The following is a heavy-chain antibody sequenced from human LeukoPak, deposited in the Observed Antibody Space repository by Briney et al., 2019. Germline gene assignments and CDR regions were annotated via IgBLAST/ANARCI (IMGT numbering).Heavy chain of an antibody. D-gene: IGHD5-24*01. J-gene: IGHJ3*02. V-gene: IGHV4-31*03. CDR2: IYYGGST. Sequence: PSETLSLTCSVSGGSISSDDYCWNWIRQHPGKGLEWTGYIYYGGSTYYNPSLKSRVALSVDTSKNQFSLKLSSLTAADTAVYYCAKSREEIRGLDAFDIWGQGTMVTVSS. CDR3: AKSREEIRGLDAFDI. CDR1: GGSISSDDYC.